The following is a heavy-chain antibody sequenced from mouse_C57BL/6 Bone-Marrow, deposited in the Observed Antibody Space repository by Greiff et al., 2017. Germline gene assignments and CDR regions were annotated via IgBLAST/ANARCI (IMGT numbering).Heavy chain of an antibody. CDR2: IDPSDSET. D-gene: IGHD1-1*01. V-gene: IGHV1-52*01. J-gene: IGHJ4*01. CDR3: ARPHYYGSSPSAMDY. CDR1: GYTFTSYW. Sequence: VQLQQPGAELVRPGSSVKLSCKASGYTFTSYWMHWVKQRPIQGLEWIGNIDPSDSETPYNQKSQDKATLTVDKSSSTAYMQLSSLTSEDSAVXYCARPHYYGSSPSAMDYWGQGPSVTVSS.